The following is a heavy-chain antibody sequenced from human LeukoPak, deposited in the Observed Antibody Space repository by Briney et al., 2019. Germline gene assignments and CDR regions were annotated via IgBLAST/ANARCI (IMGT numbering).Heavy chain of an antibody. CDR3: ASTITYCSGGSCYSN. V-gene: IGHV1-18*01. D-gene: IGHD2-15*01. J-gene: IGHJ4*02. Sequence: GASVKVSCKASGYTFTSYGISWVRQAPGQGLEWMGWISAYNGNTNYAQKLQGRVTMTTDTSTSTAYMELRSLRSDDTAVYYCASTITYCSGGSCYSNWGQGTLVTVSS. CDR1: GYTFTSYG. CDR2: ISAYNGNT.